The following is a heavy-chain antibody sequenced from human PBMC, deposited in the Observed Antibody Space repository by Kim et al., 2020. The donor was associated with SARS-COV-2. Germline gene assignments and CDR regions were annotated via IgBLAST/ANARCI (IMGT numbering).Heavy chain of an antibody. CDR1: GGSISSSSYY. D-gene: IGHD3-3*01. J-gene: IGHJ6*02. CDR2: IYYSGST. Sequence: SETLSLTCTVSGGSISSSSYYWGWIRQPPGKGLEWIGSIYYSGSTYYNPSLKSRVTISVDTSKNQFSLKLSSVTAADTAVYYCARQAINYDFWSGYYQGPIGVWGQGTTVTVSS. CDR3: ARQAINYDFWSGYYQGPIGV. V-gene: IGHV4-39*01.